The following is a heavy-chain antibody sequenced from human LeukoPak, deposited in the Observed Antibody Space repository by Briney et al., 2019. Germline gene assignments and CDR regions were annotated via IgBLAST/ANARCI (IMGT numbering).Heavy chain of an antibody. J-gene: IGHJ4*02. CDR2: ISSSSSTI. CDR3: ARDHDAWFGELDY. D-gene: IGHD3-10*01. CDR1: GFTFSSYS. V-gene: IGHV3-48*01. Sequence: GGSLRLSRAASGFTFSSYSMNWVRQAPGKGLEWVSYISSSSSTIYYADSVKGRFTISRDNAKNSLYLQMNSLRAEDTAVYYCARDHDAWFGELDYWGQGTLVTVSS.